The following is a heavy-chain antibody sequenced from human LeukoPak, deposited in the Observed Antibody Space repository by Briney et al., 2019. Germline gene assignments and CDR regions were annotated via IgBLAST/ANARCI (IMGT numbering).Heavy chain of an antibody. CDR1: GFTFRSYA. CDR2: ISGSGGST. V-gene: IGHV3-23*01. J-gene: IGHJ3*02. CDR3: AKAITMIVVVSAFDI. D-gene: IGHD3-22*01. Sequence: GGSLSLSCAASGFTFRSYAMSWVRQAPGKGLEWVSAISGSGGSTYYADSVKGRFTISRDNSKNTLYLQMNSLRAEDTAVYYCAKAITMIVVVSAFDIWGQGTMVTVSS.